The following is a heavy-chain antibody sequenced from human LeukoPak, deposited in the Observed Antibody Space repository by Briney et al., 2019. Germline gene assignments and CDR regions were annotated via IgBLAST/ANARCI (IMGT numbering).Heavy chain of an antibody. CDR3: ARDCTYYYDSSGYSCWFDP. CDR1: GGSISSSSYY. CDR2: IYYSGST. V-gene: IGHV4-39*07. Sequence: SETLSLTCTVSGGSISSSSYYWGRIRQPPGKGLEGIGSIYYSGSTYYNPSLKSRVTISVDTSKNQFSLKLSSVTAADTAVYYCARDCTYYYDSSGYSCWFDPWGQGTLVTVSS. D-gene: IGHD3-22*01. J-gene: IGHJ5*02.